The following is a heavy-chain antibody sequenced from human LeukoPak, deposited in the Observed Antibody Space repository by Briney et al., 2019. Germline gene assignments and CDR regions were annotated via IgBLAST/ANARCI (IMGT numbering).Heavy chain of an antibody. CDR1: GGSISSYY. V-gene: IGHV4-59*01. CDR3: ARVEDTAMVTAPPFDY. Sequence: SETLSLTCTVSGGSISSYYWSWIRQPPGKGLEWIGYIYYSGSTNYNPSLKSRVTISVDTSKNQFSLKLSSVTAADTAVYYCARVEDTAMVTAPPFDYWGQGTLVTVSS. J-gene: IGHJ4*02. D-gene: IGHD5-18*01. CDR2: IYYSGST.